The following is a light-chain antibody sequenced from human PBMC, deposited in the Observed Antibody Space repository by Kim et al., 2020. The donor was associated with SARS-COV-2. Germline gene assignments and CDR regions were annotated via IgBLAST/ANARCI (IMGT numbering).Light chain of an antibody. CDR3: VLYMGSAIWV. J-gene: IGLJ3*02. CDR2: NTN. Sequence: VTLTCAXSSSSVSTNYYPSXYQXPPGQSPRTLIYNTNTRSSGVPDXFSGSILGNKAALTITGAQADXESDYYCVLYMGSAIWVFGGGTKLTVL. V-gene: IGLV8-61*01. CDR1: SSSVSTNYY.